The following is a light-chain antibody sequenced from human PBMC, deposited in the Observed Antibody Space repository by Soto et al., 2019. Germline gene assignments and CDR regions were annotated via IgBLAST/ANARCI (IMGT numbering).Light chain of an antibody. CDR2: KAS. V-gene: IGKV1-5*03. J-gene: IGKJ4*01. Sequence: DIQMTQSPSTLSASVGDRVTITCRASQSISSWLAWYQQKPGKAPKLLIYKASSLESGVPSRFSGSGSGTEFTLTISSLQPDDFATYYGQLYNSFPLTFGGGTKVEIK. CDR1: QSISSW. CDR3: QLYNSFPLT.